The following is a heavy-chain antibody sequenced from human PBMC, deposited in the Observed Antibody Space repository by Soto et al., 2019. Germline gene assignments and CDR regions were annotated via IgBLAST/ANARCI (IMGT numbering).Heavy chain of an antibody. CDR3: ARLYECGCSGGSCYDAFDI. D-gene: IGHD2-15*01. J-gene: IGHJ3*02. CDR2: IYPGDSDT. Sequence: GESLKISCKGSGYSFTSYWIGWVRQMPGKGLEWMGIIYPGDSDTRYSPSFQGQVTISADKSISTAYLQWSSLKASDTAVFYCARLYECGCSGGSCYDAFDIWGQGTMVTVSS. CDR1: GYSFTSYW. V-gene: IGHV5-51*01.